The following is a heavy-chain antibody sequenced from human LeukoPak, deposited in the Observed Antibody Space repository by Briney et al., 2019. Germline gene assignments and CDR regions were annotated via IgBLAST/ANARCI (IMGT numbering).Heavy chain of an antibody. CDR1: GFTFSSYS. CDR3: ARGSDFVWGSYRPYFDY. D-gene: IGHD3-16*02. V-gene: IGHV3-21*01. Sequence: AGSLRLSCAASGFTFSSYSMNWVRQAPGKGLEWLSSISTSSTHIYYADSVGGRFTISRDNAKNSLYLQMNSLRAEDTAVYYCARGSDFVWGSYRPYFDYWGQGTLVTVSS. J-gene: IGHJ4*02. CDR2: ISTSSTHI.